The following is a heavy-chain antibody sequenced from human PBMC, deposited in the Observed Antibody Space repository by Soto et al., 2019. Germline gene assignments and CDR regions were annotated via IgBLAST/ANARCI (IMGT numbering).Heavy chain of an antibody. D-gene: IGHD4-17*01. Sequence: SETLSLTCTVSGDSVNSATYYWSWIRQPPGKGLEWIGYIYYSGTTKYSPSLKSRVTISLDTSKNQFSLNLSSVTAADTAVYYCARSPEATVTAFDYWGQGTLVTVSS. V-gene: IGHV4-61*01. CDR1: GDSVNSATYY. CDR2: IYYSGTT. CDR3: ARSPEATVTAFDY. J-gene: IGHJ4*02.